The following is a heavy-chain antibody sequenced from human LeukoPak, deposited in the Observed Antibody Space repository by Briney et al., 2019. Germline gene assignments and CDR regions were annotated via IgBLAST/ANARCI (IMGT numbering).Heavy chain of an antibody. CDR3: AARDSSGYSPFDY. J-gene: IGHJ4*02. D-gene: IGHD3-22*01. Sequence: GESLKISCKGSGCSFASYWIGWVRQMPGKGLEWMGIIYPGDSDTRYSPSFQGQVTISADKSISTAYLQWSSLKASDTAMYYCAARDSSGYSPFDYWGQGTLVTVSS. CDR2: IYPGDSDT. CDR1: GCSFASYW. V-gene: IGHV5-51*01.